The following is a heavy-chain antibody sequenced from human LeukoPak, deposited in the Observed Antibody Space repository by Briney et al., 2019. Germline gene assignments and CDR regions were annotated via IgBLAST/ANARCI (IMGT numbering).Heavy chain of an antibody. CDR1: GGSISSSSYY. V-gene: IGHV4-61*02. Sequence: SETLSLTCTVSGGSISSSSYYWGWIRQPAGKGLEWIGRIYTSGSTNYNPSLKSRVTISVDTSKNQFSLKLTSVTAADTAVYYCARADFWSGYFDYWGQGTLVTASS. J-gene: IGHJ4*02. CDR2: IYTSGST. CDR3: ARADFWSGYFDY. D-gene: IGHD3-3*01.